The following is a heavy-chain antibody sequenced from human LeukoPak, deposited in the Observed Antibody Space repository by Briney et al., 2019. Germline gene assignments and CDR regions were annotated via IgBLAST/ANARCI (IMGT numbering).Heavy chain of an antibody. J-gene: IGHJ4*02. CDR1: GFXFDDYG. V-gene: IGHV3-20*01. CDR2: INWNGGST. Sequence: GGSLRLSCAASGFXFDDYGMSWVRQAPGKGREWVSGINWNGGSTGYADSVRGRFTISRNNAKNSLYLQMNSLRVEDTAVYHCARGDGSTDYSDHRLRYWGRGTLVTVSS. D-gene: IGHD3-10*01. CDR3: ARGDGSTDYSDHRLRY.